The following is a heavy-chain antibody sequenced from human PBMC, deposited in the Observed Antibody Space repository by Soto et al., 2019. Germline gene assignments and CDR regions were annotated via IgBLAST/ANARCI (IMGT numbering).Heavy chain of an antibody. Sequence: GASVKVSCKASGYTFTGYYKHWVRQAPGQGLEWMGWINPNSGGTNYAQKFQGWVTMTRDTSISTAYMGLSRLRSDDTAVYYCARDRCSSTSCWGGDAFDIWGQGTMVTVSS. CDR3: ARDRCSSTSCWGGDAFDI. D-gene: IGHD2-2*01. CDR2: INPNSGGT. J-gene: IGHJ3*02. V-gene: IGHV1-2*04. CDR1: GYTFTGYY.